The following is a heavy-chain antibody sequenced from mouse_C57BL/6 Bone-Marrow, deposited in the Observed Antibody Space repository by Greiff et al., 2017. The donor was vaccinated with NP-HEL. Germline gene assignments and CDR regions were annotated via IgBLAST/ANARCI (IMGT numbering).Heavy chain of an antibody. V-gene: IGHV5-16*01. CDR3: ARGDWDYFDY. J-gene: IGHJ2*01. Sequence: EVNVVESEGGLVQPGSSMKLSCTASGFTFSDYYMAWVRQVPEKGLEWVANINYDGSSTYYLDSLKSRFIISRDNAKNILYLQMSSLKSEDTATYYCARGDWDYFDYWGQGTTLTVSS. CDR2: INYDGSST. CDR1: GFTFSDYY. D-gene: IGHD4-1*01.